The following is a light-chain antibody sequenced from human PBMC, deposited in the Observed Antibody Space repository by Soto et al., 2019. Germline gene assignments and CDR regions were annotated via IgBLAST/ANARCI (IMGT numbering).Light chain of an antibody. CDR3: GTWDSSLSAGYV. Sequence: QSVLTQPPSVSAAPGQKVTISCSGSSSNIGNNYVSWYQQLPGTAPKLFIYDNNKRPSGIPDRFSGSKSGTSATLGITGLQAGDEADYYCGTWDSSLSAGYVFGTGTKVTVL. CDR1: SSNIGNNY. J-gene: IGLJ1*01. V-gene: IGLV1-51*01. CDR2: DNN.